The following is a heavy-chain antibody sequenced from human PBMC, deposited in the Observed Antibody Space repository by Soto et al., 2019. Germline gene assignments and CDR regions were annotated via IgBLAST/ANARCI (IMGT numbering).Heavy chain of an antibody. V-gene: IGHV3-30*18. Sequence: QVQLVESGGGVVQPGRSLRLSCAASGFSLNDYGMHWVRQPPGKGLEWVADISYDGRNKYYTDSVRGRFTISRDISKGTLYLLMNSLRPEDTAVYYCAKSNRGAYDTPDFWGQGTPVTVSP. D-gene: IGHD3-22*01. CDR1: GFSLNDYG. J-gene: IGHJ4*02. CDR2: ISYDGRNK. CDR3: AKSNRGAYDTPDF.